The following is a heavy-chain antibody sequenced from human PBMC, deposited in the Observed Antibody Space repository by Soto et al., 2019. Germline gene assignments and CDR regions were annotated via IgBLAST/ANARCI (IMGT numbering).Heavy chain of an antibody. CDR3: ARGSGSYENSDY. CDR2: IYYSGST. J-gene: IGHJ4*02. Sequence: SETLSLTCTVSGGSVSSGSYFWSWIRQPPGKGLEWIGYIYYSGSTNYNPSLKSRVTISIDTSKNQFSLKLSSVTAADTAVYYCARGSGSYENSDYWGQGTLVTVS. D-gene: IGHD1-26*01. CDR1: GGSVSSGSYF. V-gene: IGHV4-61*01.